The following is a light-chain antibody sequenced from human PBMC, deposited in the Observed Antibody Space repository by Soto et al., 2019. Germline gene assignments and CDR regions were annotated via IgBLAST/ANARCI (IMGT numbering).Light chain of an antibody. CDR3: VAWDDSLNGWV. J-gene: IGLJ3*02. Sequence: QAVVTQPPSLSGTPGQTVTISCFGSTSNIGSNIVHWYQQLPGTAPKHLIYMNNQRPSGVPDRFSGSKSGTSASLVISALRSEDEADYYCVAWDDSLNGWVFGGGTKLTVL. V-gene: IGLV1-44*01. CDR1: TSNIGSNI. CDR2: MNN.